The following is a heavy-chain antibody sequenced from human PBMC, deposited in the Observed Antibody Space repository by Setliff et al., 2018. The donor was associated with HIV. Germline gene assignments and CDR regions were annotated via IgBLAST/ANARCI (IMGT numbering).Heavy chain of an antibody. D-gene: IGHD3-16*01. J-gene: IGHJ4*02. CDR3: ARDRGGVGYNPSYYFDY. CDR2: IIPILGIA. V-gene: IGHV1-69*10. Sequence: SVKVSCKASGGTFSSYAISWVRQAPGQGLEWIGGIIPILGIANYAQKFQGRVTITTDESTSTAYMELSSLRSEDTAVYYCARDRGGVGYNPSYYFDYWGQGTLVTVSS. CDR1: GGTFSSYA.